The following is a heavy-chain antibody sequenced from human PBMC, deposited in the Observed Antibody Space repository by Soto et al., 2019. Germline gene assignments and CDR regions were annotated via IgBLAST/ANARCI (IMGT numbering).Heavy chain of an antibody. J-gene: IGHJ4*02. CDR3: HIWFGELSLFDY. V-gene: IGHV3-30*03. D-gene: IGHD3-10*01. Sequence: QVQLVESGGGVVQPGRSLRLSCAASGFTFSSYGMHWVRQAPGKGLEWVAVISYDGSNKYYADSVKGRFTISRDNSKNTLYLQMNSLRAEDTAVYYCHIWFGELSLFDYWGQGTLVTVSS. CDR1: GFTFSSYG. CDR2: ISYDGSNK.